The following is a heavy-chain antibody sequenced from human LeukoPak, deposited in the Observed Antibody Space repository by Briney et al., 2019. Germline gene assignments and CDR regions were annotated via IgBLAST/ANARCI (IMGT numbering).Heavy chain of an antibody. CDR3: AGHLYSGSYYGY. J-gene: IGHJ4*02. CDR2: IIPIFGTA. V-gene: IGHV1-69*05. D-gene: IGHD1-26*01. CDR1: GYTFTSYG. Sequence: GASVKVSCKASGYTFTSYGISWVRQAPGQGLEWMGGIIPIFGTANYAQKFQGRVTITTDESTSTAYMELSSLRSEDTAVYYCAGHLYSGSYYGYWGQGTLVTVSS.